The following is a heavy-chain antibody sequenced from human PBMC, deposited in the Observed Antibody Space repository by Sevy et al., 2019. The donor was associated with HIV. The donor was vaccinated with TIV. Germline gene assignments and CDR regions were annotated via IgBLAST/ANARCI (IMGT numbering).Heavy chain of an antibody. Sequence: CLRLSCTTSGFTLGDYAMSWVRQAPGKGLEWVGFMRSKAFAGTTEYAASVKGRFTISTDDSKASAHLQMNSLRTVDTGVYYCIRSRLLGDTAMVPDYWGQGTLVNVSS. D-gene: IGHD5-18*01. J-gene: IGHJ4*02. V-gene: IGHV3-49*04. CDR3: IRSRLLGDTAMVPDY. CDR1: GFTLGDYA. CDR2: MRSKAFAGTT.